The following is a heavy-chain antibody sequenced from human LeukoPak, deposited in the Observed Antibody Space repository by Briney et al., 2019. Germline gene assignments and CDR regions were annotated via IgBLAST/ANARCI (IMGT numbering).Heavy chain of an antibody. V-gene: IGHV4-59*01. CDR3: ERAGSSSTSWILDY. Sequence: SETLSLTCTVSGGSISSYYWSWIRQPPGKGLEWIGYIYYSGSTNYNPSLKSRVTISVDTSKNQFSLKLTSVTAADTAVYYCERAGSSSTSWILDYWGQGTLATVSS. J-gene: IGHJ4*02. CDR1: GGSISSYY. D-gene: IGHD2-2*01. CDR2: IYYSGST.